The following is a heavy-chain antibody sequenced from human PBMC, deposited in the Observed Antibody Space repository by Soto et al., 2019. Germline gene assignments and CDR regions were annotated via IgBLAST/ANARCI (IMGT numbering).Heavy chain of an antibody. CDR3: ARSRHGVPGRNGYGDSGLAGYYYGMDV. Sequence: SETLSLTCTVSGGSISSYYWSWIRQHPGKGPEWIGYIYYSGSTTYNTYLKSRVTMSVDTSTNQFSLKLRSVTAADTAVYYCARSRHGVPGRNGYGDSGLAGYYYGMDVWGQGTTVTVSS. V-gene: IGHV4-59*01. J-gene: IGHJ6*02. CDR1: GGSISSYY. CDR2: IYYSGST. D-gene: IGHD4-17*01.